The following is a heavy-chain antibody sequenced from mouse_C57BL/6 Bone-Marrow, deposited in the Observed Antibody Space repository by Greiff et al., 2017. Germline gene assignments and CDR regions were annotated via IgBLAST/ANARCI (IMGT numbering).Heavy chain of an antibody. V-gene: IGHV1-26*01. J-gene: IGHJ4*01. CDR2: INPNNGGT. CDR3: ARCPYSYYAMDY. CDR1: GYTFTDYY. Sequence: VQLQQSGPELVKPGASVKISCKASGYTFTDYYMNWVKQSHGKSLEWIGDINPNNGGTSYNQKFKGKATLTVDKSTSTAYMELRSLTSEDSAVYYCARCPYSYYAMDYWGQGTSVTVSS.